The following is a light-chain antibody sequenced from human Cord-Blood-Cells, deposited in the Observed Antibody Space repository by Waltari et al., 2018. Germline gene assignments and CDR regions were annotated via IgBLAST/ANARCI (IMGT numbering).Light chain of an antibody. V-gene: IGLV2-23*01. CDR3: CSYAGSSTV. CDR1: SSDVGSYNL. J-gene: IGLJ3*02. CDR2: EGS. Sequence: QSALTQPASVSGSPGQSITISCTGTSSDVGSYNLVSWYQQHPGKAPKLMIYEGSKRPSGVSNRFYGSKSGNTASLTISGLQAEDEADYYCCSYAGSSTVFGGGTKLTVL.